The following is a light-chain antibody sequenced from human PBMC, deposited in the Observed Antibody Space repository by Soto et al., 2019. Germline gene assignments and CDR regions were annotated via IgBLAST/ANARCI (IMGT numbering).Light chain of an antibody. Sequence: QSVLTQPPSTSATPGQSVTISCSGSSCNVGSNSVNWYQQLPRTAPRLLMFSDNRRPSGVPDRRSGSTSGTTAALAISGRRYDEEAADYCAAWYASMNVVLFGGGTKLTVL. J-gene: IGLJ2*01. V-gene: IGLV1-44*01. CDR2: SDN. CDR3: AAWYASMNVVL. CDR1: SCNVGSNS.